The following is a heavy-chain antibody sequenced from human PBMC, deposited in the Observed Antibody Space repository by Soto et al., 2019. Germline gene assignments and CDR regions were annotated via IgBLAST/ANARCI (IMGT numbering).Heavy chain of an antibody. J-gene: IGHJ4*02. D-gene: IGHD5-12*01. Sequence: ASVKVSCKASGYTFTSYAMHWVRQAPGQRLEWMGWINAGNGNTKYSQKFQGRVTITRDTSASTAYMELSSLRSEDTAVYYCAREARVVSGYDLYVDRYFDYWGQGTLVTVSS. CDR3: AREARVVSGYDLYVDRYFDY. CDR2: INAGNGNT. CDR1: GYTFTSYA. V-gene: IGHV1-3*01.